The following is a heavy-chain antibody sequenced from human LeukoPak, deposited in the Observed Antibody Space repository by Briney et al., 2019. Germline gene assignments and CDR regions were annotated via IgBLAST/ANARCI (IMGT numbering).Heavy chain of an antibody. V-gene: IGHV3-23*01. CDR3: AKGQTSESRFDY. CDR1: GGSFSGYY. J-gene: IGHJ4*02. CDR2: ITGNSGDT. Sequence: ETLSLTCAVYGGSFSGYYWSWVRQTPGKGLEWVSVITGNSGDTYYADSVKGRFTISRDNSKNTLYLQMNSLRAEDTAVYYCAKGQTSESRFDYWGQGTLVTVSS.